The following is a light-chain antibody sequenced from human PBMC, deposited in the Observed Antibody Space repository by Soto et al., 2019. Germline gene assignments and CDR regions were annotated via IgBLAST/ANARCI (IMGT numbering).Light chain of an antibody. V-gene: IGKV1-5*01. Sequence: DIEITQSPSTLSASVGDIFTITCRASQSISSWLSWYQQKPGKAPKLLIYDASRFESGVPSRFRRSGSGTEFTLTISSLRPDDFATYSCQPYTDYSAWTFGQGTKVDIK. CDR1: QSISSW. CDR3: QPYTDYSAWT. CDR2: DAS. J-gene: IGKJ1*01.